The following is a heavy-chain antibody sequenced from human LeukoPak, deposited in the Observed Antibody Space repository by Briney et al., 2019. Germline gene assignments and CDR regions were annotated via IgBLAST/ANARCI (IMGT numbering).Heavy chain of an antibody. Sequence: SQTLSLTCTVSGGSISSGDYYWSWIRQPPGKGLEWIGYIYYSGSTYYNPSLKSRVTISVDTSKNQFSLKLSAVTAADTVVYYCAIDLFSLEGDACVIWGQGTMVTVSS. V-gene: IGHV4-30-4*08. D-gene: IGHD3-9*01. J-gene: IGHJ3*02. CDR2: IYYSGST. CDR1: GGSISSGDYY. CDR3: AIDLFSLEGDACVI.